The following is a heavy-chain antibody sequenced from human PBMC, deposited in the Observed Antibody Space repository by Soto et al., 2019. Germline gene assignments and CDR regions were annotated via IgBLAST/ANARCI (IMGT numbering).Heavy chain of an antibody. J-gene: IGHJ6*02. V-gene: IGHV1-2*04. CDR1: GYTFTGYY. CDR2: INPNSGGT. CDR3: ARDRAVAGPVSIYYYGMDV. Sequence: ASVKVSCKASGYTFTGYYMHWVRQAPGQGLEWMGWINPNSGGTNYAQKFQGWVTMTRDTSISTAYMELGRLRSDDTAVYYCARDRAVAGPVSIYYYGMDVWGQGTTVTVSS. D-gene: IGHD6-19*01.